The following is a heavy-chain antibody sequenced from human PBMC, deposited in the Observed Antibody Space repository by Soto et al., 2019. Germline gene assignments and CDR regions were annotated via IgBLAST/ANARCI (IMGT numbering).Heavy chain of an antibody. CDR2: ISSSSSYI. J-gene: IGHJ4*02. CDR1: GFTFSSYS. V-gene: IGHV3-21*01. D-gene: IGHD6-13*01. CDR3: ARLGYSSSWYDY. Sequence: GESLKISCAASGFTFSSYSMNWVRQAPGKGLEWVSSISSSSSYIYYADSVKGRFTISRDNAKNSLYLQMNSLRAEDTAVYYCARLGYSSSWYDYWGQGTLVTVSA.